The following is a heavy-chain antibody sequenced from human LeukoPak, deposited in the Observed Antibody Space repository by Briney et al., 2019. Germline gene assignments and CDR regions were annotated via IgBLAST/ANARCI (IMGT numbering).Heavy chain of an antibody. V-gene: IGHV3-23*01. D-gene: IGHD5-18*01. CDR1: GFTFCSYA. CDR3: ARASYSYGYHCFDY. Sequence: GGSLRLSRAHSGFTFCSYAMSWVRAAPGRGREWVSGIWGSGGATYYADSVKGRCTISRDNSKNTFYLQMNSLRAEDTAVYYCARASYSYGYHCFDYWGQGTLVTVSS. J-gene: IGHJ4*02. CDR2: IWGSGGAT.